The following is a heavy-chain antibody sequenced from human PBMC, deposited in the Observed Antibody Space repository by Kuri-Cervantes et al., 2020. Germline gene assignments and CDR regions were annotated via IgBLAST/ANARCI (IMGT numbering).Heavy chain of an antibody. Sequence: SQTLALICDISWDSVSSNSAAWNWTRQSPSRGLEWLGRTYYRSKWYNDYAVSVKSRITINPDTSKNQFSLQLNSVSPEDTAVYYCARTSVVVPANFDYWGQGTLVTVSS. CDR3: ARTSVVVPANFDY. D-gene: IGHD2-21*02. CDR2: TYYRSKWYN. CDR1: WDSVSSNSAA. J-gene: IGHJ4*02. V-gene: IGHV6-1*01.